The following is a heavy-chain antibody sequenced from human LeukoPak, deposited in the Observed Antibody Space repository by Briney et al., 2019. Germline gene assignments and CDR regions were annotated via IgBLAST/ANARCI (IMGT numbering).Heavy chain of an antibody. Sequence: PSETLSLTCTVSGASITSGDWYWSWIRQSPGKGLGWIGYIHFSGATFYNPSLNSRITISSDTSKSQFSLKLSSVTAADTAVYYCAREIAVAGSAFDIWGQGTMVTVSS. CDR1: GASITSGDWY. J-gene: IGHJ3*02. CDR2: IHFSGAT. V-gene: IGHV4-30-4*08. CDR3: AREIAVAGSAFDI. D-gene: IGHD6-19*01.